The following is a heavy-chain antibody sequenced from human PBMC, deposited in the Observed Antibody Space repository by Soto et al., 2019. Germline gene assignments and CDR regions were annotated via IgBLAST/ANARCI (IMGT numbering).Heavy chain of an antibody. CDR2: IQYTGNT. CDR3: ARGGSGYNT. CDR1: GGSISNGDYY. Sequence: SETLSLTSTVSGGSISNGDYYWSWIRQYPGMGLEWIGDIQYTGNTYYNSSLRSRLIISVDTSKNQFSLWLRSVTAADTAMYYCARGGSGYNTWGQGTLVTVSS. V-gene: IGHV4-31*03. J-gene: IGHJ4*02. D-gene: IGHD5-12*01.